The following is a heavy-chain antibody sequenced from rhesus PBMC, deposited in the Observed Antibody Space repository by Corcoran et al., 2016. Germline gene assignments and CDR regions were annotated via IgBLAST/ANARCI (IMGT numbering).Heavy chain of an antibody. CDR3: ARVGPYELVDY. J-gene: IGHJ4*01. CDR1: GYSISSGYG. CDR2: ISYRGST. V-gene: IGHV4-122*02. D-gene: IGHD3-9*01. Sequence: QLQLQESGPGLVKPSETLSLTCAVSGYSISSGYGWSWIRQPPGKGLEWIGFISYRGSTSYNPSLKIRVTISRDTSKNQFSLKLSSGTAADTAVYYCARVGPYELVDYWGQGVLVTVSS.